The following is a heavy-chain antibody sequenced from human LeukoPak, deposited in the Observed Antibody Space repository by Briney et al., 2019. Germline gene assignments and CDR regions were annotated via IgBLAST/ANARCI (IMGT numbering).Heavy chain of an antibody. CDR2: IYYSGST. CDR3: ARGRHEGTMDV. D-gene: IGHD1-1*01. J-gene: IGHJ6*04. V-gene: IGHV4-39*07. Sequence: PSETLSLTCTVSGGSISSSSYYWGWIRQPPGKGLEWIGSIYYSGSTYYNPSLKSRVTISVDTSKNQFSLKLSSVTAADTAVYYCARGRHEGTMDVWGKGTTVTVSS. CDR1: GGSISSSSYY.